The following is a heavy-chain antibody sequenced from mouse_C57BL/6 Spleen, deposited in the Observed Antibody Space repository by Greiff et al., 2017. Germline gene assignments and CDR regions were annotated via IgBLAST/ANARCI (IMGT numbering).Heavy chain of an antibody. CDR3: ARNYSNPRAMDY. J-gene: IGHJ4*01. Sequence: VQLQQPGAELVMPGASVKLSCKASGYTFTSYWMHWVKQRPGQGLEWIGEIDPSDSYTNYNQKFKGKSTLTVDKSSRTAYMQLSSLTSEDSAVYYCARNYSNPRAMDYWGQGTSVTVSS. D-gene: IGHD2-5*01. CDR2: IDPSDSYT. V-gene: IGHV1-69*01. CDR1: GYTFTSYW.